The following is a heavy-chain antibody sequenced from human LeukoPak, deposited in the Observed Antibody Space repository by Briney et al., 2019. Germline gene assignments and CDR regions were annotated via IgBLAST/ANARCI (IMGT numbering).Heavy chain of an antibody. J-gene: IGHJ6*02. D-gene: IGHD4-17*01. V-gene: IGHV4-34*01. CDR3: ARGRAVTTSTGYYGMDV. CDR1: GGSFSGYY. CDR2: INHSGST. Sequence: SETLSLTCAVYGGSFSGYYWSWIRQPPGKGLEWIGEINHSGSTNYNPSLKSRVTISVDTSKNQFSLKLSSVAAADTAVYYCARGRAVTTSTGYYGMDVWGQGTTVTVSS.